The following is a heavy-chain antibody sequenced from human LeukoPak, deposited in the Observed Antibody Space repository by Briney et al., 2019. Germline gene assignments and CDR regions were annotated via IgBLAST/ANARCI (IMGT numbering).Heavy chain of an antibody. Sequence: PSQTLSLTCAVSGGSISSGTHYWNWIRQHPGQGLEWIGHIYNTGSAYYNPSLMSRVSISIDTSENQFSLKLSPVTAADTAVYYCASTHCASPSCYSYYYSGLDVWGQGTTVIVSS. CDR2: IYNTGSA. CDR1: GGSISSGTHY. V-gene: IGHV4-31*11. J-gene: IGHJ6*02. D-gene: IGHD2-2*01. CDR3: ASTHCASPSCYSYYYSGLDV.